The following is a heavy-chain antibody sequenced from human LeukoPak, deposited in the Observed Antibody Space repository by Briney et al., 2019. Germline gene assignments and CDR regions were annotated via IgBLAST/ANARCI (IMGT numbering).Heavy chain of an antibody. D-gene: IGHD2-15*01. V-gene: IGHV4-39*01. CDR2: IYHGGST. CDR1: GGSISSSNYS. J-gene: IGHJ4*02. CDR3: ARRLRYCGGGTCYYYYFDY. Sequence: SETLSLTCTVSGGSISSSNYSWGWIRQPPGKGLEWIGNIYHGGSTHCNPSLKSRVTLSVDTSKNQFSLKLSSVTAAETAVYYCARRLRYCGGGTCYYYYFDYWGQGTLVAVSS.